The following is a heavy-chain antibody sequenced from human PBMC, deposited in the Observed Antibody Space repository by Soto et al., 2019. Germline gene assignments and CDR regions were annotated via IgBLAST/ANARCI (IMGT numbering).Heavy chain of an antibody. CDR1: GFTFSSYE. D-gene: IGHD2-21*02. CDR2: ISSSGSTI. Sequence: HPVGSLRLSCAASGFTFSSYEMNWVRQAPGKGLEWVSYISSSGSTIYYADSVKGRFTISRDNAKNSLYLQMNGLRAEDTAVYYCARVRIVVVTTYPGDYYGMDVWGQGTTVTVSS. V-gene: IGHV3-48*03. CDR3: ARVRIVVVTTYPGDYYGMDV. J-gene: IGHJ6*02.